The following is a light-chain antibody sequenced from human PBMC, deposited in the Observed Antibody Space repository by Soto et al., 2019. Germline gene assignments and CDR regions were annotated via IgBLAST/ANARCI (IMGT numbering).Light chain of an antibody. Sequence: IQMTQSPSSLSASVGDRVSITCRASQTITNYLNWYQQKPGKAPKLLIYAASSLQSGVPPRFSGSGSGTDFTLTISSLQPEDFATYYCHQSHSTPQTFGQGTKVDIK. J-gene: IGKJ1*01. CDR2: AAS. V-gene: IGKV1-39*01. CDR3: HQSHSTPQT. CDR1: QTITNY.